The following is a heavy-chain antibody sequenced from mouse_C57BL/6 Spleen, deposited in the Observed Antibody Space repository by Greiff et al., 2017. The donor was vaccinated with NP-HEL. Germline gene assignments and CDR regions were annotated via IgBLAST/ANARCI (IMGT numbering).Heavy chain of an antibody. CDR3: AGQLRLQAMDY. V-gene: IGHV1-76*01. Sequence: VQLQQSGAELVRPGASVKLSCKASGYTFTDYYINWVKQRPGQGLEWIARIYPGSGNTYYNEKFKGKATLTAEKSSSTAYMQLSSLTSEDSAVYFCAGQLRLQAMDYWGQGTSVTVSS. D-gene: IGHD3-2*02. J-gene: IGHJ4*01. CDR1: GYTFTDYY. CDR2: IYPGSGNT.